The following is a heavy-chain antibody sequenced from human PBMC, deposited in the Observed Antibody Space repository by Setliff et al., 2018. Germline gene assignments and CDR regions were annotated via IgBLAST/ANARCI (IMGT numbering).Heavy chain of an antibody. Sequence: PGGSLRLSCAASGFTFSDYYMSWIRQAPGKGLEWVSYISSRSDIIYYADSVKGRFTISRDNAKNSLYLRLNSQRAEDTAVYYCASNPRKGRSGGYFYDDPYYYYMDVWGKGTTVTVSS. J-gene: IGHJ6*03. V-gene: IGHV3-11*04. CDR3: ASNPRKGRSGGYFYDDPYYYYMDV. CDR1: GFTFSDYY. D-gene: IGHD1-26*01. CDR2: ISSRSDII.